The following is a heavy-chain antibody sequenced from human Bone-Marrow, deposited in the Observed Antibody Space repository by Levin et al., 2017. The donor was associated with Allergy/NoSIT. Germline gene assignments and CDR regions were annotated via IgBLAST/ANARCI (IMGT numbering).Heavy chain of an antibody. CDR1: GFTFGSYG. Sequence: GESLKISCIASGFTFGSYGIHWVRQAPGKGLEWVAGMWFDGTHEDYADSVRGRFTVSRDNSKSTLYLQLNSLRAEDTAVYYCAREYADYYFDYWGQGTLVTVSS. V-gene: IGHV3-33*01. CDR2: MWFDGTHE. D-gene: IGHD2-8*01. CDR3: AREYADYYFDY. J-gene: IGHJ4*02.